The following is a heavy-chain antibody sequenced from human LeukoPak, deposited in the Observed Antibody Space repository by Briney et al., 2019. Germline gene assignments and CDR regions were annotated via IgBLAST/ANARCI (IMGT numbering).Heavy chain of an antibody. CDR2: IGSSGGGT. V-gene: IGHV3-23*01. CDR3: AKYGASGGSHGMDV. D-gene: IGHD4/OR15-4a*01. CDR1: GFTFSSYA. Sequence: PGGSLRLSCAASGFTFSSYAMNWVRQAPGKGLEWVSAIGSSGGGTYYPDSVKGRFTVSRDNSKNTLYLQMNSLSAEDTAVYYCAKYGASGGSHGMDVWGQGTTVTVS. J-gene: IGHJ6*02.